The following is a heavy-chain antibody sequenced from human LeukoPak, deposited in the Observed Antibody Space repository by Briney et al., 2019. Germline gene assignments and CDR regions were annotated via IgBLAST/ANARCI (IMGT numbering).Heavy chain of an antibody. J-gene: IGHJ4*02. V-gene: IGHV1-8*03. D-gene: IGHD2-15*01. CDR3: ARGSADCSGGSCYNGGFFDY. Sequence: ASVKVSCKASGYTFTSYDINWVRQATGQGLEWMGWMNPNSGNTGYAQKFQGRVSITRNTSISTAYMELSSLRSEDTAVYYCARGSADCSGGSCYNGGFFDYWGQGTLVTVS. CDR1: GYTFTSYD. CDR2: MNPNSGNT.